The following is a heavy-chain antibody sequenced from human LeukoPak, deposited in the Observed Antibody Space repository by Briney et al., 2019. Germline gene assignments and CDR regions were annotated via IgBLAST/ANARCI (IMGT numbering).Heavy chain of an antibody. Sequence: GASVKVSCKASGYTFTGYYIHWVRQAPGQGLEWMGWINPKSGATNYAQRFQGRVTMTSDTSIATAYMELSSPRSDDTAVYRCLRDRPLGVGWGQGTLVTVSS. CDR1: GYTFTGYY. CDR3: LRDRPLGVG. V-gene: IGHV1-2*02. CDR2: INPKSGAT. D-gene: IGHD3-16*01. J-gene: IGHJ4*02.